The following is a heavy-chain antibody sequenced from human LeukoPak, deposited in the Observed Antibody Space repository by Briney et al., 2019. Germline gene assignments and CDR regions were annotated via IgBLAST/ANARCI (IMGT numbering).Heavy chain of an antibody. Sequence: SLSLTCTSYGFTFGDYAMSWLRQAPGKGLVGVAFIRSKAYGWTTEYAASVKGRFTISRDDSKSIAYLQMNSLKTEDTAVYYCTRQYSYGLYYYYYYYMDVWGKGTTVTVSS. CDR3: TRQYSYGLYYYYYYYMDV. V-gene: IGHV3-49*03. J-gene: IGHJ6*03. CDR1: GFTFGDYA. D-gene: IGHD5-18*01. CDR2: IRSKAYGWTT.